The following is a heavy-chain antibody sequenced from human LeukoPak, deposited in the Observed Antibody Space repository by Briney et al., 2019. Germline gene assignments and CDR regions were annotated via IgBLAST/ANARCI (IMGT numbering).Heavy chain of an antibody. D-gene: IGHD6-13*01. CDR2: IRSKADSYAT. CDR1: GSTFSGSA. J-gene: IGHJ4*02. Sequence: SGGSLTLSCAASGSTFSGSAMHWLRQASGKGLEWVGRIRSKADSYATAYAASVKGRFTISRDDSKNTAYLQMNSLKTEDAAVYYCTRLEAAAGYWGQGTLVTVSS. V-gene: IGHV3-73*01. CDR3: TRLEAAAGY.